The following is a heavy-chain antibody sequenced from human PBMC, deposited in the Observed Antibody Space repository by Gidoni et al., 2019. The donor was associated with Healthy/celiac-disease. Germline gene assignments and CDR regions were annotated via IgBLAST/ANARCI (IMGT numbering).Heavy chain of an antibody. CDR1: GNTFTSYD. V-gene: IGHV1-8*01. CDR2: MNPNSGNT. CDR3: ARGSVPAAIPSGMNV. J-gene: IGHJ6*02. D-gene: IGHD2-2*01. Sequence: QAQRSQSGSEVKKPGPSCKVPCRASGNTFTSYDINGVREATGQGLEWMGWMNPNSGNTGYAQKFQGRVTMTRNTSISTAYMELSSLRSEDTAVYYCARGSVPAAIPSGMNVWGQGTTVTVSS.